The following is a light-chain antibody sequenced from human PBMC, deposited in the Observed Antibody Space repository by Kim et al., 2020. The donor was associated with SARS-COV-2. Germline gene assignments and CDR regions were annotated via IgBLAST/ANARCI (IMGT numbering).Light chain of an antibody. J-gene: IGKJ1*01. Sequence: EILLTQSPATLSVSPGDSGTLSCRASQSASTNLAWYQQKPGQAPRVLIYDASTRATGVPARFSGSGSGTEFTVTISSLQSEDFAIYYCQQYNSWPRTFGQGTKVDIK. CDR3: QQYNSWPRT. CDR1: QSASTN. CDR2: DAS. V-gene: IGKV3-15*01.